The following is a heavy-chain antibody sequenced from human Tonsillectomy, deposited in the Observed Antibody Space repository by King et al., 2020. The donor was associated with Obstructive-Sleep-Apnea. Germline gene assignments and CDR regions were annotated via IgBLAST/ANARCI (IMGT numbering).Heavy chain of an antibody. CDR3: AKSSGSGSYTREFDY. V-gene: IGHV4-59*08. J-gene: IGHJ4*02. Sequence: QLQESGPGLVKPSETLSLTCTVSGGSISSYYWSWIRQPPGKGLEWIGYIYYSGSTNYNPSLKSRVTISVDTSKNQFSLKLSSLTAADTAVYYCAKSSGSGSYTREFDYWGQGTLVTVSS. CDR1: GGSISSYY. D-gene: IGHD3-10*01. CDR2: IYYSGST.